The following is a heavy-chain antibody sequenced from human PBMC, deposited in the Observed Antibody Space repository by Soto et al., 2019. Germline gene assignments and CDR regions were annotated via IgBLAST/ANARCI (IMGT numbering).Heavy chain of an antibody. CDR2: IVPIYRTA. V-gene: IGHV1-69*13. CDR1: GGTFSSYR. Sequence: ASVKVSCKASGGTFSSYRFNWVRQAPGQGLEWMGGIVPIYRTADYPVDSQDRVTITADDSARTVYLEVRSLKPRDTAVYYCVRDSGAKLSSSWGQGTLVTVS. CDR3: VRDSGAKLSSS. D-gene: IGHD6-13*01. J-gene: IGHJ4*02.